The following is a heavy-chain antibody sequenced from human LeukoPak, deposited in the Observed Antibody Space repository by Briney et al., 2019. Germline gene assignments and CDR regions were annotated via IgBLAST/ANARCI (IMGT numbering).Heavy chain of an antibody. Sequence: GGSLRLSCAASGFTFSSYAMSWVRQAPGKGLEWVSAISGSGGSTYYADSVEGRFTISRDNSKNTLYLQMNSLRAEDTAVYYCAKEYSSSWYWSEYFQHWGQGTLVTVSS. V-gene: IGHV3-23*01. CDR3: AKEYSSSWYWSEYFQH. CDR1: GFTFSSYA. J-gene: IGHJ1*01. D-gene: IGHD6-13*01. CDR2: ISGSGGST.